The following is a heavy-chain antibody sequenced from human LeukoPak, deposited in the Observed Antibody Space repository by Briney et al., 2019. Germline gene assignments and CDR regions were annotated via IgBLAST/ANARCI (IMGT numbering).Heavy chain of an antibody. CDR3: ARQSRVPAAPFDY. J-gene: IGHJ4*02. D-gene: IGHD2-2*01. Sequence: GASVKVSCKASGGTFSSYAISWVRQAPGQGLEWMGGIIPIFGTANYAQKFQGRVTITTDESTSTAYMELSSLRSEDTAVYYCARQSRVPAAPFDYWGQGTLVTVSS. CDR1: GGTFSSYA. CDR2: IIPIFGTA. V-gene: IGHV1-69*05.